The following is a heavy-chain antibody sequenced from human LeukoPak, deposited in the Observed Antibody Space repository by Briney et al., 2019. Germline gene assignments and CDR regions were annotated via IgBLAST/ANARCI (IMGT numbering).Heavy chain of an antibody. CDR3: ARDRVVVTASPDAFDI. V-gene: IGHV3-48*03. D-gene: IGHD2-21*02. CDR2: ISSSASTI. CDR1: GVTFSTFE. Sequence: GGSLRLSCAASGVTFSTFEVNWVRQAPGKGLEWVSFISSSASTIFYADSVKGRFTISRDNAKNSLYLQMNSLRAEDTAVYYCARDRVVVTASPDAFDIWGQGTMVTVSS. J-gene: IGHJ3*02.